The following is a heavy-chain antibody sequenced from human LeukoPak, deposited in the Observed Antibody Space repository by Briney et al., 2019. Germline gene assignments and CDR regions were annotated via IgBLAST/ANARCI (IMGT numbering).Heavy chain of an antibody. V-gene: IGHV3-23*01. D-gene: IGHD3-22*01. J-gene: IGHJ4*02. CDR3: AKDRPNYHESNGHYYRPNGDY. Sequence: PGGSLRLSCAASGFTFSTYAMSWVRQAPGKGLEWVSSISGSGDRTFYADSVKERFTISRDNSENTLYLQMSRLRAEDTAVYYCAKDRPNYHESNGHYYRPNGDYWGQGTLVTVSS. CDR2: ISGSGDRT. CDR1: GFTFSTYA.